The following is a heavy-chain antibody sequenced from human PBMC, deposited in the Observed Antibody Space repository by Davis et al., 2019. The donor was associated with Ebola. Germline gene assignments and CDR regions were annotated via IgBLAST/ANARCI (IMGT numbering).Heavy chain of an antibody. CDR2: IYHSGSA. CDR3: VRGWPSSVTTDFYAMDA. D-gene: IGHD4-17*01. V-gene: IGHV4-30-2*01. Sequence: MPSETLSLTCAVSGASIASGGYSWSWIRQPPGKGLEWIGYIYHSGSAYYNPSLKSRVTMSVDRSRNQFSLKLTSLTAADTAVYYCVRGWPSSVTTDFYAMDAWGKGTTVIVSS. CDR1: GASIASGGYS. J-gene: IGHJ6*04.